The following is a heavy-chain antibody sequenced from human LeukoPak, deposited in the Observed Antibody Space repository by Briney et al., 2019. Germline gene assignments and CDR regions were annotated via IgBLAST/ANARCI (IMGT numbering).Heavy chain of an antibody. CDR3: ARDYCSGGSCYDF. D-gene: IGHD2-15*01. J-gene: IGHJ4*02. CDR1: GFPVSSNF. CDR2: MFSGGTT. Sequence: PGGSLRLSCAVSGFPVSSNFMSWVRQAPGKGLQSVSIMFSGGTTDYADSVRGRFSISRDSSQNTVSLQMNSLRAEDTAVYYCARDYCSGGSCYDFWGQGTLVTVSS. V-gene: IGHV3-53*01.